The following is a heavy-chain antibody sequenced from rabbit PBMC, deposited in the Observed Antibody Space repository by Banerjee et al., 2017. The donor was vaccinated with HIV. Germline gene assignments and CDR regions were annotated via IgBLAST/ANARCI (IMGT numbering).Heavy chain of an antibody. V-gene: IGHV1S45*01. CDR2: IYGGSSGST. CDR3: ARGSAYAGAGYAL. CDR1: GFSFSSSYW. Sequence: QEQLVESGGDLVKPGASLTLTCTASGFSFSSSYWICWVRQAPGKGLEWIACIYGGSSGSTYYASWAKGRFTISKTSSTTVTLQMTSLTAADTATYFCARGSAYAGAGYALWGQGTLVTVS. J-gene: IGHJ3*01. D-gene: IGHD4-2*01.